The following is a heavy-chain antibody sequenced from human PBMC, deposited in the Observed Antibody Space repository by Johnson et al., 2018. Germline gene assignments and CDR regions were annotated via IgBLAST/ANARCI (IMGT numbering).Heavy chain of an antibody. J-gene: IGHJ3*02. CDR1: GASIRNFY. CDR3: ARYCSGSSCYGAASDI. D-gene: IGHD2-15*01. Sequence: QVQLQESGPGLVKPSETLSLTCTVSGASIRNFYWSWIRQPPGKGLEWIGYSFYSGSTTYNPSLKSRVTISVDTSKKQVSLNLRSVTAADTAVYFCARYCSGSSCYGAASDIWGQGTVVTVSS. CDR2: SFYSGST. V-gene: IGHV4-59*01.